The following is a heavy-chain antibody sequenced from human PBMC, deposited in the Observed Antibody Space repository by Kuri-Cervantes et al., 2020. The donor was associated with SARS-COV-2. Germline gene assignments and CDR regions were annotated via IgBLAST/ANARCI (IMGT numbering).Heavy chain of an antibody. CDR3: ARVDYYDSSGYYDGDAFDI. CDR1: GDTFSSYA. V-gene: IGHV1-69*10. J-gene: IGHJ3*02. D-gene: IGHD3-22*01. Sequence: SVKVSCKASGDTFSSYAISWVRQAPGQGLEWMGGIIPILGIANYAQKFQGRVTITADKSTSTAYMELSSLRSEDTAVYYCARVDYYDSSGYYDGDAFDIWGQGTMVTVSS. CDR2: IIPILGIA.